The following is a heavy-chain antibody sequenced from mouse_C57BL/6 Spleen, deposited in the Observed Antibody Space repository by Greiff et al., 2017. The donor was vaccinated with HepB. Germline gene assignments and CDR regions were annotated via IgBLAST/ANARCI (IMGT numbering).Heavy chain of an antibody. CDR1: GYSFTSYY. V-gene: IGHV1-66*01. D-gene: IGHD1-1*01. J-gene: IGHJ4*01. CDR3: ARLANPYAMDY. CDR2: IYPGSGNT. Sequence: QVQLQQSGPELVKPGASVKISCKASGYSFTSYYIHWVKQRPGQGLEWIGWIYPGSGNTKYNEKFKGKATLTADTSSSTAYMQLSSLTSEDSAVYYCARLANPYAMDYWGQGTSVTVSS.